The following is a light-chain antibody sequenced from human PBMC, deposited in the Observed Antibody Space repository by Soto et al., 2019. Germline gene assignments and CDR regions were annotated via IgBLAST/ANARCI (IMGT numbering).Light chain of an antibody. Sequence: DIQMTQSPSSLSASVEDRDTITCRASQSISSYLNWYQQKPGKAPKLLIYAASSLQSGVPSRFSGSGSGTDFTLTISSLQPEDFATYYCQQSYSTWTFGQGTKVDIK. V-gene: IGKV1-39*01. CDR2: AAS. J-gene: IGKJ1*01. CDR1: QSISSY. CDR3: QQSYSTWT.